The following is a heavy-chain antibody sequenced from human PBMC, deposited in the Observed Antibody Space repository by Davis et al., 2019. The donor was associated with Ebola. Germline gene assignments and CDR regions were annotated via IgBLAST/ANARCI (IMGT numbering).Heavy chain of an antibody. CDR2: ISGSGGST. D-gene: IGHD6-13*01. Sequence: GESLKISCAASGFTFSSYAMSWVRQAPGKGLEWVSAISGSGGSTYYADSVKGRFTISRDNSKNTLYLQMNSLRAEDTAVYYCAKADSSSWWGYFDYWGQGTLVTVSS. CDR1: GFTFSSYA. V-gene: IGHV3-23*01. J-gene: IGHJ4*02. CDR3: AKADSSSWWGYFDY.